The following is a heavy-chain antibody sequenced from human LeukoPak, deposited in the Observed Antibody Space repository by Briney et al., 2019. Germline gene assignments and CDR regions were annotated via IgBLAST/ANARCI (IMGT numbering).Heavy chain of an antibody. CDR3: ARSLDSGYDWGPIGY. CDR1: GFTFSSYD. CDR2: IGTAGDT. Sequence: PGGSLRLSCAASGFTFSSYDMHWVRQATGKGLEWVSAIGTAGDTYYPGSVKGRFTISRENAKNSLYLQMNSLRAGDTAVYYCARSLDSGYDWGPIGYWGQGTLVTVSP. J-gene: IGHJ4*02. D-gene: IGHD5-12*01. V-gene: IGHV3-13*04.